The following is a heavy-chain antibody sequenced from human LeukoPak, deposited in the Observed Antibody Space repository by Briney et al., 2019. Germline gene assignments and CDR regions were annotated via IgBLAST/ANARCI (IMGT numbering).Heavy chain of an antibody. V-gene: IGHV3-15*07. D-gene: IGHD4-23*01. J-gene: IGHJ4*02. Sequence: GGSLRLSCAASGFTFTNAWMNWVRQAPGKGLEWVGRIKNKSNGGTTGYAAPVRGRFTISRDDSENTLYLQMNSLETEDTAVYYCTTDYGGNSGGSFDYWGQGTLVTVSS. CDR3: TTDYGGNSGGSFDY. CDR2: IKNKSNGGTT. CDR1: GFTFTNAW.